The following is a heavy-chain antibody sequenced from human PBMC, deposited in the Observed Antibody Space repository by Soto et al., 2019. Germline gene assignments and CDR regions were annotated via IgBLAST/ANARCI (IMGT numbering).Heavy chain of an antibody. J-gene: IGHJ6*02. CDR3: ARDSSGYYGYYYGMDV. CDR2: ISAYNGNT. Sequence: QVQLVQSGAEVKKPGASVKVSCKASGYTFTSYGISWVRQAPGQGLEWMGWISAYNGNTNYAQKLQRRVPMTTDTSTSTADMELRSLRSDDTAVYYCARDSSGYYGYYYGMDVWGQGTTVTVSS. V-gene: IGHV1-18*01. CDR1: GYTFTSYG. D-gene: IGHD3-22*01.